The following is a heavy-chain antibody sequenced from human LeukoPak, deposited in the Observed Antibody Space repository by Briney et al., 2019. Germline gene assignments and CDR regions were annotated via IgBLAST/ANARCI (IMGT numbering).Heavy chain of an antibody. CDR2: FDPEDGET. CDR1: GYTLTELS. V-gene: IGHV1-24*01. D-gene: IGHD3-16*01. Sequence: GASVKVSCKVSGYTLTELSMHWVRQAPGKGLEWMGGFDPEDGETIYAQKFQGRVTMTEDTSTDTAYMELSSLRSEDTAVYYCATEERPLKSGDGLAYGMDVWGQGTLVTVSS. J-gene: IGHJ6*02. CDR3: ATEERPLKSGDGLAYGMDV.